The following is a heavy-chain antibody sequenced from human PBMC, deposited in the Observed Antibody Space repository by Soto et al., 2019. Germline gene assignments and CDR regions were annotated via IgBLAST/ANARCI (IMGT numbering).Heavy chain of an antibody. J-gene: IGHJ5*02. CDR3: ARKGYCSGGSCHNWFDP. V-gene: IGHV4-39*01. Sequence: SETLSLTCTVSGGSISSSGYYWGWLRQPPGKGLEWIGSIFYSGTTYYSASLKSRVTISVDTSKNQFSLSLSSVTAADTAVYYCARKGYCSGGSCHNWFDPWGQGTLVTVSS. CDR1: GGSISSSGYY. CDR2: IFYSGTT. D-gene: IGHD2-15*01.